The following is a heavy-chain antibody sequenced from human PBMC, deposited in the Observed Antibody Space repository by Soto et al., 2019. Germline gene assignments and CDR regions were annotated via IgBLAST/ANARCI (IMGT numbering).Heavy chain of an antibody. V-gene: IGHV1-69*13. CDR3: ARGTVTGSEYNYYYYGMDV. CDR1: GGTFSSYA. J-gene: IGHJ6*04. Sequence: SVKVSCKASGGTFSSYAIDWVRQAPGQGLEWMGGIIPLFGTTNYAQKLQGRVKLTADESTRTAYMELSTLTSEDTAVYYCARGTVTGSEYNYYYYGMDVWGKGTTVTVPS. D-gene: IGHD2-21*02. CDR2: IIPLFGTT.